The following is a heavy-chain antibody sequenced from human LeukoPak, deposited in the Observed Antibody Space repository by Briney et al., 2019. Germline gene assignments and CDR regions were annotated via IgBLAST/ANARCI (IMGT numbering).Heavy chain of an antibody. CDR1: GGSISSSSYY. D-gene: IGHD3-16*01. V-gene: IGHV4-39*01. J-gene: IGHJ4*02. Sequence: PSQTLSLTCTVSGGSISSSSYYWGWIRQPPGKGLECIGSIYYSGSTYYNPSLKSRVTISVDTSKNQFSLKLSSVTAADTAVYYCARYYYDYVWGEWYWGQGTLVTVSS. CDR3: ARYYYDYVWGEWY. CDR2: IYYSGST.